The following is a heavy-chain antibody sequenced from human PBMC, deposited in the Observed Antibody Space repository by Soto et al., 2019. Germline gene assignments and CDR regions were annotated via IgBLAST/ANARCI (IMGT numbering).Heavy chain of an antibody. CDR1: GGSFSGYY. J-gene: IGHJ6*03. CDR2: INHSGST. CDR3: ARDHVDTAMYYMDV. Sequence: SETLSLTCAVYGGSFSGYYWSWIRQPPGKGLEWIGEINHSGSTNYNPSLKSRVTISVDTSKNQFSLKLSSVTAADTAVYYCARDHVDTAMYYMDVWGKGTTVTVSS. V-gene: IGHV4-34*01. D-gene: IGHD5-18*01.